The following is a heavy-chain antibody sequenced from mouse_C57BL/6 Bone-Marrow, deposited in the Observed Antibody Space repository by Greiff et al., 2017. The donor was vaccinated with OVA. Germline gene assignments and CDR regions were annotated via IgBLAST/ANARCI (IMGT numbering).Heavy chain of an antibody. CDR3: ASYARGFAY. D-gene: IGHD1-1*01. CDR1: GFTFSDYY. CDR2: INYDGSST. V-gene: IGHV5-16*01. J-gene: IGHJ3*01. Sequence: EVKLVESEGGLVQPGSSMKLSCTASGFTFSDYYMAWVRQVPEKGLGWVANINYDGSSTYYLDSLKSRFIISRDNAKNILYLQMSSLKSEDTATYYCASYARGFAYWGQGTLVTVSA.